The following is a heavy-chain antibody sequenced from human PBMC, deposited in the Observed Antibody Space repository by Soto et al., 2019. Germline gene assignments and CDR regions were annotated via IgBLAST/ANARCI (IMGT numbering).Heavy chain of an antibody. CDR1: GGSFTSYY. J-gene: IGHJ6*02. V-gene: IGHV4-34*01. D-gene: IGHD3-9*01. Sequence: SETLSLTCAVYGGSFTSYYWSWIRQPPGQGMEWIGEIHHSGITNYNPSLKSRVTISIDMSKNQFSLNLRSVTAAETGVYYCASILTGWNHLGEWGQGTSVTVSS. CDR3: ASILTGWNHLGE. CDR2: IHHSGIT.